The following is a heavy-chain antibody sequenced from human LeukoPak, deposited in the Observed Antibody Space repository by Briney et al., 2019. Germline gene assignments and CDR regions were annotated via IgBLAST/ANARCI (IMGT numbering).Heavy chain of an antibody. CDR3: ARGNSYGRTYYFDY. V-gene: IGHV4-59*01. CDR1: GGSISSYY. J-gene: IGHJ4*02. Sequence: SETLSLTCTVSGGSISSYYWSWIRQPPGKGLEWIGYIYYSGSTNCNPSLKSRVTISVDTSKNQFSLKLSSVTAADTAVYYCARGNSYGRTYYFDYWGQGTLVTVSS. D-gene: IGHD5-18*01. CDR2: IYYSGST.